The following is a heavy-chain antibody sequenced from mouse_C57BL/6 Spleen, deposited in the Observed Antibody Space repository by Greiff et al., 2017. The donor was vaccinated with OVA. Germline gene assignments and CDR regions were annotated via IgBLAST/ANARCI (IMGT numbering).Heavy chain of an antibody. Sequence: VKLQESGAELARPGASVKLSCKASGYTFTSYGISWVKQRTGQGLEWIGEIYPRSGNTYYNEKFKGKATLTADKSSSTAYMELRSLTSEDSAVYFCARKGGTTVVEYYWGQGTSVTVSS. CDR3: ARKGGTTVVEYY. J-gene: IGHJ4*01. D-gene: IGHD1-1*01. CDR1: GYTFTSYG. V-gene: IGHV1-81*01. CDR2: IYPRSGNT.